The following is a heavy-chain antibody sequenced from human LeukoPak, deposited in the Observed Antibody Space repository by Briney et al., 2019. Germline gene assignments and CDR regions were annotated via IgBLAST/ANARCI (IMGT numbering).Heavy chain of an antibody. D-gene: IGHD3-22*01. CDR1: GFTVGASY. V-gene: IGHV3-66*01. CDR2: IYSGGNT. J-gene: IGHJ4*02. Sequence: QPGGSLRLSCAVSGFTVGASYMSWVRQAPGKGLEWVSVIYSGGNTGYADSVKGRFSISRDNSKNMLYLQMNSLRVEDTAVYYCARDGKDSSGYYFGDSWGQGTLVTVSS. CDR3: ARDGKDSSGYYFGDS.